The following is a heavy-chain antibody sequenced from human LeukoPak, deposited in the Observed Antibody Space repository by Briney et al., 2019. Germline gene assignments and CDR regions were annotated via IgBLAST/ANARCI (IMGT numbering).Heavy chain of an antibody. Sequence: SGGSLRLSCAASGFTFSSYGMHWVRQAPGKGLEWVAFIRYDGSNKYYADSVKGRFTISRDNSKNTLYLQMNSLRAEDTAVYYCARLVREPTETVDYWGQGTLVTVSS. V-gene: IGHV3-30*02. J-gene: IGHJ4*02. CDR2: IRYDGSNK. CDR3: ARLVREPTETVDY. D-gene: IGHD3-10*01. CDR1: GFTFSSYG.